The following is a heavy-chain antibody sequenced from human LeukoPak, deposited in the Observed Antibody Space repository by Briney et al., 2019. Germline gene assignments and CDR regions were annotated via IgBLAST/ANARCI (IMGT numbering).Heavy chain of an antibody. CDR2: IWYDGSNK. J-gene: IGHJ3*02. CDR3: LTIVETTIDAFDI. CDR1: GFTFSSYG. Sequence: GRSLRLSCAASGFTFSSYGMHWVRQAPGKGLEWVAVIWYDGSNKYYADSVKGRFTISRDNSKNTLYLQMNSLRAEDTAVYYCLTIVETTIDAFDIWGQGTKVTVSS. D-gene: IGHD4/OR15-4a*01. V-gene: IGHV3-33*01.